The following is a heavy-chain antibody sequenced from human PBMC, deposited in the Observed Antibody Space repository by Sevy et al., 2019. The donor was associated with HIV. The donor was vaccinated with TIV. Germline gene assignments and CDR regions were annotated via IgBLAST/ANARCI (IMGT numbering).Heavy chain of an antibody. CDR2: FDPEDGDPEDGKT. J-gene: IGHJ4*02. CDR1: GYTLNEFS. CDR3: ETTKDYYDSSGYPFDY. V-gene: IGHV1-24*01. Sequence: ASVKVSCKVSGYTLNEFSMHWVRQAPGKGLEWMTTFDPEDGDPEDGKTIYAQKFLGRVTVTEDTSTDTAYMELSSLRSEDTAVYYCETTKDYYDSSGYPFDYWGQGTLVTVSS. D-gene: IGHD3-22*01.